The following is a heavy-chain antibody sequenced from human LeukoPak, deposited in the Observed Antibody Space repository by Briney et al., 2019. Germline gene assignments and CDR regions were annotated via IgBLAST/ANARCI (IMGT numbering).Heavy chain of an antibody. CDR1: GGSISSSNW. Sequence: PSGTLSLTCAVSGGSISSSNWWSWVRQPPGKGLEWIGEIYHSGSTNYNPSLKSRVTISVDKSKNQFSLKLSSVTAADTAVYYCARVWTPLGDYRSNCFDLWGRGTLVTVSS. D-gene: IGHD3-10*01. CDR2: IYHSGST. V-gene: IGHV4-4*02. CDR3: ARVWTPLGDYRSNCFDL. J-gene: IGHJ2*01.